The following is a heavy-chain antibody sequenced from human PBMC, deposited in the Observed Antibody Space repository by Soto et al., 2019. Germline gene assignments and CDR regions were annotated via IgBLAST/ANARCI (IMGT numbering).Heavy chain of an antibody. CDR1: GFTVSSNY. CDR3: ARESAGYGGGYYYYYGMDV. Sequence: EVQLVETGGGLIQPGGSLRLSCAASGFTVSSNYMSWVRQAPGKGLEWVSVIYSGCSTYYADSVKGRFTISRDNSKNTLYLQMNSLRAEDTAVYYCARESAGYGGGYYYYYGMDVWGQGTTVTVSS. D-gene: IGHD5-12*01. J-gene: IGHJ6*02. V-gene: IGHV3-53*02. CDR2: IYSGCST.